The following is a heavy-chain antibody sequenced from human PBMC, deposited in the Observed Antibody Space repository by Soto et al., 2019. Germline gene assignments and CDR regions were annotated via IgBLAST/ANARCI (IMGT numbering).Heavy chain of an antibody. CDR2: MNPGSGNT. Sequence: QVQLVQSGAEVKKPGASVKVSCKASGYTFTNYEINWVRQATGQGLEWMGWMNPGSGNTGYAHKVQGRVTMTRNISISTAYMELSRLGSADPAIYYCARMAASGSLNWFDPWGQGTLVTVSS. CDR3: ARMAASGSLNWFDP. CDR1: GYTFTNYE. D-gene: IGHD3-10*01. J-gene: IGHJ5*02. V-gene: IGHV1-8*01.